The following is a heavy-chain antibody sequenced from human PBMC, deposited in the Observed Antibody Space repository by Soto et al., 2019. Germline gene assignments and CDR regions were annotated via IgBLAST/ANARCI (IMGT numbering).Heavy chain of an antibody. D-gene: IGHD3-10*01. CDR3: TTDRFRAQGKSH. CDR1: GFTFSNAW. J-gene: IGHJ4*02. CDR2: IKSKTDGGTT. V-gene: IGHV3-15*01. Sequence: GGSLRLSCAASGFTFSNAWMSWVRQAPGKGLEWVGRIKSKTDGGTTDYAAPVKGRFTISRDDSKNTLYLQMNSLKTEDTAAYYCTTDRFRAQGKSHWGQGTLVTVSS.